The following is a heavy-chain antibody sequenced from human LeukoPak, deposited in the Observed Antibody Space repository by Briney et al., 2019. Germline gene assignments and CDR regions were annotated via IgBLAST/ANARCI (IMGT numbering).Heavy chain of an antibody. J-gene: IGHJ5*02. CDR2: ISYDGSNK. CDR3: ARAQQRLAPPGWFDP. Sequence: PGRSLRLSCAASGFTFSSYAMHWVRQAPGKGLEWVAVISYDGSNKYYADSVKGRFTISRDNSKNTLYLQMNSLRAEDTAVYYCARAQQRLAPPGWFDPWGQGTLVTVSS. CDR1: GFTFSSYA. D-gene: IGHD6-19*01. V-gene: IGHV3-30-3*01.